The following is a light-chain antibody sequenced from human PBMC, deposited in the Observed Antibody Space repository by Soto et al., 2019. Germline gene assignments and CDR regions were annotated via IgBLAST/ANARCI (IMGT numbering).Light chain of an antibody. CDR1: QGISSN. CDR3: QKLNAYPPWT. V-gene: IGKV1-9*01. J-gene: IGKJ1*01. CDR2: GAS. Sequence: QLTQSPSSLSASVGDRVTITCRASQGISSNLAWYQQKPGRAPKLLIFGASTLQSGVPSRCSGSGCGTDFTLPISSLQPEDFATYFCQKLNAYPPWTFGQGTKVEIK.